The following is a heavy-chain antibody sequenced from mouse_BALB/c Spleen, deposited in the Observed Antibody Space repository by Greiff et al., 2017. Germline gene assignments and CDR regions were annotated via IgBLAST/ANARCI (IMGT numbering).Heavy chain of an antibody. CDR1: GFTFSSYG. V-gene: IGHV5-6*01. D-gene: IGHD2-4*01. J-gene: IGHJ1*01. CDR3: ARHEGLRSGYWCFDV. Sequence: EVHLVESGGDLVKPGGSLKLSCAASGFTFSSYGMSWVRQTPDKRLEWVATISSGGSYTYYPDSVKGRFTISRDNAKNTLYLQMRSLKSEDTAMYYCARHEGLRSGYWCFDVGGAGTTGTVSS. CDR2: ISSGGSYT.